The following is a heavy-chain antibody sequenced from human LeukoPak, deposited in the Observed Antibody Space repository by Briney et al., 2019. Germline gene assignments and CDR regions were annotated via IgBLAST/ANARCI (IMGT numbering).Heavy chain of an antibody. CDR1: GFTFSSYW. CDR3: ARDSRDYVFDY. J-gene: IGHJ4*02. D-gene: IGHD4-17*01. CDR2: ISTDGSFT. Sequence: GGSLRLSCAASGFTFSSYWMHWVRQGPEKGLVWVARISTDGSFTSYADSVKGRFTISRDNAKNTLYLQMNSLRDADTAVYYCARDSRDYVFDYWGQGALVTVSS. V-gene: IGHV3-74*01.